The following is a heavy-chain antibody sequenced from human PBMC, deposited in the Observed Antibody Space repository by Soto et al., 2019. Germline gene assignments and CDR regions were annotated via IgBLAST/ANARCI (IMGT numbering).Heavy chain of an antibody. Sequence: GGSLKISCKGSGYSFTSYWISWVRQMPGKGLGWMGRIDPSDSYTNYSPSFQGHVTISSDKSISTLYLQMNSLRAEDTAVYYCARVRGDYDYYYYGMDVWGQGTTVTVSS. CDR1: GYSFTSYW. D-gene: IGHD4-17*01. CDR2: IDPSDSYT. CDR3: ARVRGDYDYYYYGMDV. V-gene: IGHV5-10-1*01. J-gene: IGHJ6*02.